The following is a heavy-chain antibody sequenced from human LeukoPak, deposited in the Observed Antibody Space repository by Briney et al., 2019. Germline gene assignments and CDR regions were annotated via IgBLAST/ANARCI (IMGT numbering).Heavy chain of an antibody. V-gene: IGHV5-10-1*01. J-gene: IGHJ2*01. CDR2: IDPSDPSGSYT. D-gene: IGHD3-16*01. CDR1: GYSFISYW. Sequence: GESLKISCKGSGYSFISYWITWVRQMPGKGLEWMGRIDPSDPSGSYTTYSPSFEGHVTISTDKSINTAYLQWRSLRASDTAMYYCAKSFYADWHFDLWGRGTLVTVSS. CDR3: AKSFYADWHFDL.